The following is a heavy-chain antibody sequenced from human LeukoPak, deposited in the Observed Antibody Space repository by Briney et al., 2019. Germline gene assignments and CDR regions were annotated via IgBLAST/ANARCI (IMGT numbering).Heavy chain of an antibody. J-gene: IGHJ6*02. CDR1: GYTLTELS. CDR2: FDPEDGET. V-gene: IGHV1-24*01. D-gene: IGHD6-19*01. CDR3: ATVAVAGSYYYYYGMDV. Sequence: ASVKVSCKVSGYTLTELSMHWVRQAPGKGLEWMGGFDPEDGETIYAQKFQGRVTMTEDTSTDTAYMELSSLRSVDTAVYYCATVAVAGSYYYYYGMDVWGQGTTVTVSS.